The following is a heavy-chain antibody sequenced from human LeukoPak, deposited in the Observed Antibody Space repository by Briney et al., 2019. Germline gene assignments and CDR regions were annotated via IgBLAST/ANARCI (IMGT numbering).Heavy chain of an antibody. CDR2: IYPGDSDT. Sequence: GESLKISCKGSGYSFTSYWIGWVRQMPRKGLVWMVGIYPGDSDTRYSPSFQGQVTISADQSDSTAYLKWSSREAADTAMYYCARDDILTGYFRYWGQGTLVTVSS. CDR1: GYSFTSYW. D-gene: IGHD3-9*01. V-gene: IGHV5-51*01. J-gene: IGHJ4*02. CDR3: ARDDILTGYFRY.